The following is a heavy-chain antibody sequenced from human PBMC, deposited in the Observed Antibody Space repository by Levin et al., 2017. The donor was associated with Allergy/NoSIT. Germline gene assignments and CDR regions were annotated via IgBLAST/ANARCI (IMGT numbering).Heavy chain of an antibody. CDR1: GFTFSSYA. Sequence: GESLKISCAASGFTFSSYAMHWVRQAPGKGLEYVSAISSNGGSTYYANSVKGRFTISRDNSKNTLYLQMGSLRAEDMAVYYCARGSNWGEIFGYFDLWGRGTLVTVSS. V-gene: IGHV3-64*01. J-gene: IGHJ2*01. D-gene: IGHD7-27*01. CDR3: ARGSNWGEIFGYFDL. CDR2: ISSNGGST.